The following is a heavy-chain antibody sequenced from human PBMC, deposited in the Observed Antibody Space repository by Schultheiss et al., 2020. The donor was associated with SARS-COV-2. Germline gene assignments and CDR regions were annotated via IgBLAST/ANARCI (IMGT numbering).Heavy chain of an antibody. CDR3: ARAVTGPKRYFDL. V-gene: IGHV4-39*07. CDR1: GGSISSTSYY. J-gene: IGHJ2*01. D-gene: IGHD6-19*01. Sequence: SQTLSLTCSVSGGSISSTSYYWGWIRQPPGKGLEWIGNIYYSGSTYYNPSLKSRVTISVDTSKNQFSLKLTSVTAADTAVFYCARAVTGPKRYFDLWGRGTLVTVSS. CDR2: IYYSGST.